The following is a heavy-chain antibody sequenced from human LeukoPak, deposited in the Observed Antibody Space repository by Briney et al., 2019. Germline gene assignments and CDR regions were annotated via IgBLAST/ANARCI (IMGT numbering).Heavy chain of an antibody. V-gene: IGHV1-8*01. J-gene: IGHJ6*03. Sequence: GASLKVSCKASGYTFTSYDINWVRQATGQGLEWMGWMNPNSGNTGYAQKFQGRVTMTRNTSISTAYMELSSLRSEDTAVYYCARGYSSYYYYYMDVWGKGSTVTISS. CDR2: MNPNSGNT. CDR1: GYTFTSYD. D-gene: IGHD2-21*01. CDR3: ARGYSSYYYYYMDV.